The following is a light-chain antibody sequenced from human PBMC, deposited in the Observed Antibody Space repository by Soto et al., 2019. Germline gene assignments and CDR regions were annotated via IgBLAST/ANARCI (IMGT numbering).Light chain of an antibody. Sequence: QSVLTQPPSVSGAPGQRVTISCTGSSSNIGAGYDVHWYQQLPGTAPKLLIYGNSNRPSGVPDRFSRSKSGPSASLAITGLQAEDEADYYCQSSDSSLSGPVVFGGGAQLTVL. CDR1: SSNIGAGYD. V-gene: IGLV1-40*01. CDR3: QSSDSSLSGPVV. CDR2: GNS. J-gene: IGLJ2*01.